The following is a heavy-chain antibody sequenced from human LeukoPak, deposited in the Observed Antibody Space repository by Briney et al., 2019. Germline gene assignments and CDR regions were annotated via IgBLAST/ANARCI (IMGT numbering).Heavy chain of an antibody. V-gene: IGHV4-4*09. CDR2: IYTSGST. D-gene: IGHD1-7*01. CDR3: ARQDGVTGTPPNWFDP. CDR1: GGSISSYY. Sequence: SETLFLTCTVPGGSISSYYCSWIRQPPGKGLEWIGYIYTSGSTNYNPSLKSRVTISVDTSKNQFSLKLSSVTAADTAVYYCARQDGVTGTPPNWFDPWGQGTLVTVSS. J-gene: IGHJ5*02.